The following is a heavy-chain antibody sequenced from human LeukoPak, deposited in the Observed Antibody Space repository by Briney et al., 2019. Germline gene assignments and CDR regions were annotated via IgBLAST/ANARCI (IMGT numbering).Heavy chain of an antibody. Sequence: SETLSLTCTVSGGSISSYYWSWIRQPPGKGLERIGYIYYSGSTNYNPSLKSRVTISVDTSKNQFSLKLSSVTAADTAVYYCARARDGYNYGYWGQGTLVTVSS. D-gene: IGHD5-24*01. V-gene: IGHV4-59*01. CDR2: IYYSGST. CDR1: GGSISSYY. CDR3: ARARDGYNYGY. J-gene: IGHJ4*02.